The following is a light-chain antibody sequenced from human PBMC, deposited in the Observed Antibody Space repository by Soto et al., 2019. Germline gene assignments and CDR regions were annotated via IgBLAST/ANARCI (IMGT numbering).Light chain of an antibody. CDR3: QKYGSTVLT. V-gene: IGKV3-20*01. J-gene: IGKJ4*01. CDR2: GAS. CDR1: QSVSTNS. Sequence: EIVLTQSPDTLSLSPGERATLSCRASQSVSTNSLAWYQQRPGQAPRPLIYGASSRATGTPDRFSGSGSGTDFTLIISRLEPEDFAVYYCQKYGSTVLTFGGGTKVDIK.